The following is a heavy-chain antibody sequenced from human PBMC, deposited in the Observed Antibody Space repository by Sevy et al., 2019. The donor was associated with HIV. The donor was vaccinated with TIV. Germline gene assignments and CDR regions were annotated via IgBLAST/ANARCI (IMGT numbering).Heavy chain of an antibody. D-gene: IGHD6-6*01. CDR3: ARGVQTYDAFDI. CDR2: ISGISNYI. CDR1: GFTFSSYS. V-gene: IGHV3-21*01. Sequence: GGSLRLSCAASGFTFSSYSMNWVRQAPGKGLEWVSSISGISNYIYYADSVKGRFSISRDNAKNSLYLQMNSLRAEDTATYYCARGVQTYDAFDIWGQGTMVTVSS. J-gene: IGHJ3*02.